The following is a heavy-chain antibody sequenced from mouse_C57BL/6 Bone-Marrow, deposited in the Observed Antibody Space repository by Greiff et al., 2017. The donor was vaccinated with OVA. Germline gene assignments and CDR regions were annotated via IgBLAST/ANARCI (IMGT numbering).Heavy chain of an antibody. CDR3: ARIGITTVVAMDFDV. J-gene: IGHJ1*03. D-gene: IGHD1-1*01. Sequence: QVQLQQPGTELVKPGASVKLSCKASGYTFTSYWMHWVKQRPGQGLEWIGNINPSNGGTNYNEKFKSKATLTVDKSSSTAYMQLSSLTSEDSAVYYCARIGITTVVAMDFDVWGTVTTVTVSS. CDR2: INPSNGGT. CDR1: GYTFTSYW. V-gene: IGHV1-53*01.